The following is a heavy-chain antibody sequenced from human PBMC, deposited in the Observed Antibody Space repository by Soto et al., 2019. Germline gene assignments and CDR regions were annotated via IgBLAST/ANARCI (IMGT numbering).Heavy chain of an antibody. J-gene: IGHJ6*02. V-gene: IGHV4-34*01. Sequence: ETLSLTCAVXGGSFSGYYWSWIRQPPGKWLEWIGEINHSGSTNYSPSFQGQVTISADKSISTAYLQWSTLKVSDTAMYLCARALSGGVYQYVMDVWGQGTTVTVS. D-gene: IGHD3-3*01. CDR1: GGSFSGYY. CDR2: INHSGST. CDR3: ARALSGGVYQYVMDV.